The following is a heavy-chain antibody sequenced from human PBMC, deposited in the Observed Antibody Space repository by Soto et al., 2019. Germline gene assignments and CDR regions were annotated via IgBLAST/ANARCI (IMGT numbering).Heavy chain of an antibody. CDR2: ISAHNGDT. J-gene: IGHJ6*02. CDR1: GYTFTSYG. V-gene: IGHV1-18*01. Sequence: ASVKVSCKASGYTFTSYGFSWVRQAPGQGLEWMGWISAHNGDTIYAQKFQDRVTMTTDTSTSTAYMELRSLRSDDTAVYYCAREIRMITFGGVIVPNGMDVWGQGTTVTVSS. CDR3: AREIRMITFGGVIVPNGMDV. D-gene: IGHD3-16*02.